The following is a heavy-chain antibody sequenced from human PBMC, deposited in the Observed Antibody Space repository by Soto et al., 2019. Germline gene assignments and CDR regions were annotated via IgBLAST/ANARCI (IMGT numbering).Heavy chain of an antibody. CDR3: ARNILGGTTDY. D-gene: IGHD1-7*01. J-gene: IGHJ4*02. CDR1: GGTFNNYA. Sequence: SVKVSCKASGGTFNNYAISWVRQAPGLGLEWMGGINPSKGTTKYPQKFQGRATISGDTSTSTAYMELSSLRSEDTAVYYCARNILGGTTDYWGPGTLVTVSS. CDR2: INPSKGTT. V-gene: IGHV1-69*06.